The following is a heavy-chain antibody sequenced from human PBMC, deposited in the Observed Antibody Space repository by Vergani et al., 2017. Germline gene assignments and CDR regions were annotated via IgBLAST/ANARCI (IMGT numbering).Heavy chain of an antibody. J-gene: IGHJ6*03. CDR3: ARARRGRHYYYYYMDV. CDR2: ISYDGSNK. CDR1: GFTFSSYA. Sequence: QVQLVESGGGVVQPGRSLRLSCAASGFTFSSYAMHWVRQAPGKGLEWVAVISYDGSNKYYADSVKGRFTISRDNSKKTLYLQMNSLRAEDTDVYYCARARRGRHYYYYYMDVWGKGTTVTVSS. D-gene: IGHD6-6*01. V-gene: IGHV3-30-3*01.